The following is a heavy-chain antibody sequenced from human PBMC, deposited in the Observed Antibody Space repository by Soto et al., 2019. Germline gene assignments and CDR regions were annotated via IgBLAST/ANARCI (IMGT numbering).Heavy chain of an antibody. Sequence: QVQLQESGPGLVKPSQTLSLTCTVSGGSISSGGYYWSWIRQHPGKGVEWIGYIYYSGSTYYNPSLKGRVTISVDTSKNQFSLKLSSVTAADTAVYYCARGPRRSGYYIIATYGMDVWGQGTTVTVSS. CDR1: GGSISSGGYY. CDR2: IYYSGST. V-gene: IGHV4-31*03. CDR3: ARGPRRSGYYIIATYGMDV. J-gene: IGHJ6*02. D-gene: IGHD3-3*01.